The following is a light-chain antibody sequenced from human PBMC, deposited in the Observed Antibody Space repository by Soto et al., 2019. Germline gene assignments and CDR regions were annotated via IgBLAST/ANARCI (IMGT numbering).Light chain of an antibody. J-gene: IGKJ2*01. CDR2: AAS. CDR3: LQDYNYPYT. CDR1: QDIKND. V-gene: IGKV1-6*01. Sequence: AIQMTQSPSSLSASVGDRVTITCRASQDIKNDLGWYQQKPGRAPKLLIYAASTLHTEVPSRFSGSGSGSDFTLTISSLQPEDFATYYCLQDYNYPYTFGQGTKLEIK.